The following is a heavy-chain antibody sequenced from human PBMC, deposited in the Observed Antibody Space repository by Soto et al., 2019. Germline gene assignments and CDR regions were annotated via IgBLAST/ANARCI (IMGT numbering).Heavy chain of an antibody. CDR1: GGSFSGYY. CDR2: INHSGST. V-gene: IGHV4-34*01. Sequence: TSETLSLTCAVYGGSFSGYYWSWIRQPPGKGLEWIGEINHSGSTNYNPSLKSRVTISVDTSKNQFSLKLSSVTAADTAVYYCARGFWSFSARLFIYFDYWGQGTLVTVSS. CDR3: ARGFWSFSARLFIYFDY. D-gene: IGHD3-22*01. J-gene: IGHJ4*02.